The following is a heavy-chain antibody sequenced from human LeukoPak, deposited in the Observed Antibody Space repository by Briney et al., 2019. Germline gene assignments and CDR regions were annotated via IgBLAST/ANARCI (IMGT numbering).Heavy chain of an antibody. D-gene: IGHD3-22*01. V-gene: IGHV4-38-2*02. CDR3: ARATRYYYDSTSDAFDI. CDR1: GYSISTGYY. J-gene: IGHJ3*02. CDR2: IYQSGNT. Sequence: SETLSLTCTVSGYSISTGYYWGWIRQPPGKGLEWIGSIYQSGNTYYNPSLKSRVTISVDTSKNQFSLRLSSVTAADTAVYYCARATRYYYDSTSDAFDIWGQGTMVTVSS.